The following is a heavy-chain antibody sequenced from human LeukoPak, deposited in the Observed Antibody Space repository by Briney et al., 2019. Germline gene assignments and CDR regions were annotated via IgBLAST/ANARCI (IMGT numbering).Heavy chain of an antibody. D-gene: IGHD3-10*01. CDR1: GGSISSYY. CDR3: ARDPYGFGTRRNWFDP. Sequence: KPSETLSLTCTVSGGSISSYYWSWIRQPAGKGLEWIGRIYTSGSTNYNPSLKSRVTMSVDTSKNQFSLKLSSVTAADTAVYYCARDPYGFGTRRNWFDPWGQGTLVTVSS. J-gene: IGHJ5*02. CDR2: IYTSGST. V-gene: IGHV4-4*07.